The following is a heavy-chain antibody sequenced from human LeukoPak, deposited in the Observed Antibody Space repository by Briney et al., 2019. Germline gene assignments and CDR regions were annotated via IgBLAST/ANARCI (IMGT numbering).Heavy chain of an antibody. D-gene: IGHD5-24*01. CDR1: GGSISNYF. CDR3: AREMATTAFDY. J-gene: IGHJ4*02. V-gene: IGHV4-59*01. Sequence: SETLSLTCTVPGGSISNYFWSWIRQPPGKGLEWIGYFYYSGNTNYNPSLKSRVTISVDTSKNQFSLKLSSVTAADSAVYYCAREMATTAFDYWGQGTLVTVSS. CDR2: FYYSGNT.